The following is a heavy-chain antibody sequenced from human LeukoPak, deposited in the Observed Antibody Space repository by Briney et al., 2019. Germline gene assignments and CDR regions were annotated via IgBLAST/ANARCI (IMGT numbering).Heavy chain of an antibody. CDR3: ARIGQISHYCSSTSCYRGAFDI. CDR2: IIPIFGTA. D-gene: IGHD2-2*01. J-gene: IGHJ3*02. CDR1: GGTFSSYA. V-gene: IGHV1-69*13. Sequence: ASVKVSCKASGGTFSSYAISWVRQAPGQGLEWMGGIIPIFGTANYAQKFQGRVTITADESTSTAYMELSRLRSEDTAVYYCARIGQISHYCSSTSCYRGAFDIWGQGTMVTVSS.